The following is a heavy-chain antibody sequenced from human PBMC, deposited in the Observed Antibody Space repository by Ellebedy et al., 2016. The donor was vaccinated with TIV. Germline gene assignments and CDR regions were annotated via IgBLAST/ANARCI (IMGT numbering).Heavy chain of an antibody. CDR3: ATQATGHYNFDY. CDR2: VSYTGSA. V-gene: IGHV4-59*12. Sequence: SETLSLTCTVSDGSISGNYWSWIRQAPGKGLEWIGRVSYTGSANSNPSLEGRVTISVDTSKNQFSLRLTSVTAADTAVYYCATQATGHYNFDYWGQGTLVTVSS. J-gene: IGHJ4*02. D-gene: IGHD3-9*01. CDR1: DGSISGNY.